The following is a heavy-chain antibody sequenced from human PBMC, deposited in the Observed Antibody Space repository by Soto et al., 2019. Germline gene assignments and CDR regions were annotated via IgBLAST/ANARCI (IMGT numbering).Heavy chain of an antibody. CDR2: IYTSGST. D-gene: IGHD3-9*01. Sequence: SETLSLTCTVSGGSISSYYWSWIRQPAGKGLEWIGRIYTSGSTNYNPSLKSRVTISVDTSKNQFSLKLSSVTAADTAVYYCAREGRQSLRYFDWLRYGMDVWGQGTTVTVSS. CDR3: AREGRQSLRYFDWLRYGMDV. CDR1: GGSISSYY. J-gene: IGHJ6*02. V-gene: IGHV4-4*07.